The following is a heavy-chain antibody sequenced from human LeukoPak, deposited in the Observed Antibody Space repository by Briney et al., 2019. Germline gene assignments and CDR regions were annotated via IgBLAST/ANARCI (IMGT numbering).Heavy chain of an antibody. J-gene: IGHJ3*01. CDR3: AKALGTGGRVSPFDV. D-gene: IGHD7-27*01. CDR1: GFTFSNYV. Sequence: GGSLRLSCAASGFTFSNYVMNWVRQAPGKGLEWVSPITSNSDYTYYADSVKGRFTISRDNSKKTLFLPMNDLRAEDTAIYYCAKALGTGGRVSPFDVWGQATMVTVSS. V-gene: IGHV3-23*01. CDR2: ITSNSDYT.